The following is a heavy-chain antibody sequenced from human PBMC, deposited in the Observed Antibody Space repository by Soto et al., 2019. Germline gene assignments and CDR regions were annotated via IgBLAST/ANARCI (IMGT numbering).Heavy chain of an antibody. CDR1: GFSLSTSEVA. D-gene: IGHD3-16*01. V-gene: IGHV2-5*02. J-gene: IGHJ4*02. CDR2: IYWDDDK. CDR3: ARLIDLYVVFDY. Sequence: SGPTLVNPTQTLTLTCTFSGFSLSTSEVAVGWIRQPPGKALEWLALIYWDDDKRYSPTLNNRLTVTKDTSKNQVVLSMTNMDTVDTGTHFCARLIDLYVVFDYWGQGILVTVSS.